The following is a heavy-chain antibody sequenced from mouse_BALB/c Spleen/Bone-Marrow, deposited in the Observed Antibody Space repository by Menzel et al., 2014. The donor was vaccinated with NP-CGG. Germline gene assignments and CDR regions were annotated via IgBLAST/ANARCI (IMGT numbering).Heavy chain of an antibody. V-gene: IGHV5-12-2*01. J-gene: IGHJ4*01. CDR3: ARRVWSRGGDY. Sequence: EVHLXESGGGLVQPGGSLKLSCAASGFTFSSYTMSWVRQTPEKRLEWVAYISNGGGSTYYPDTVKGRFTISRDNAKNTLYLQMSSLKSEDTAMYYCARRVWSRGGDYWGQGTSVTXSS. CDR2: ISNGGGST. CDR1: GFTFSSYT. D-gene: IGHD2-10*02.